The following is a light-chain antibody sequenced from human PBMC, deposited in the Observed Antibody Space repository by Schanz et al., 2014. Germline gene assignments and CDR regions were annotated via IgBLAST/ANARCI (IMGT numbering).Light chain of an antibody. CDR1: SSDVGSYNL. CDR3: SSYAGSNNWRV. V-gene: IGLV2-14*02. J-gene: IGLJ2*01. CDR2: EVT. Sequence: QSALTQPASVSGSPGQSITISCTGTSSDVGSYNLVSWYQQHPGKAPKLIIYEVTKRPSGVPDRFSGSKSGNTAALTISGLQAEDEADYYCSSYAGSNNWRVFGGGTKLTVL.